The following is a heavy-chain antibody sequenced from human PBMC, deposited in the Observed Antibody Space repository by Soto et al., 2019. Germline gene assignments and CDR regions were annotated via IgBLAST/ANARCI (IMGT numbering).Heavy chain of an antibody. CDR2: INPDGRRT. Sequence: EVQVVESGGGLVQPGGSLRLSCAGAGFTFSSYSMHWVRQVPGKGLVWVSRINPDGRRTNYAASVKGRFTISRDNAKNTVYLQMNSLRAEDTAVYYCARELGGGDNYWGLGTLVTVSS. CDR1: GFTFSSYS. CDR3: ARELGGGDNY. J-gene: IGHJ4*02. D-gene: IGHD2-21*02. V-gene: IGHV3-74*01.